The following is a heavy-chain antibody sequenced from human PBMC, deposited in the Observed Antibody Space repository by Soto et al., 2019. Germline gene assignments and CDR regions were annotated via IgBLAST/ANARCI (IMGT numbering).Heavy chain of an antibody. CDR1: GAIFSSFT. Sequence: GASVKVSCKASGAIFSSFTISWVRQAPGQGLELLGGIIPIFDTPTYAQNFQGRVTITADKSTNTVYMELSSLRSEDTAVYYCATHGDTTMARGAMKHYYYVMDVWGQGTTVTVSS. D-gene: IGHD3-10*01. V-gene: IGHV1-69*06. J-gene: IGHJ6*02. CDR2: IIPIFDTP. CDR3: ATHGDTTMARGAMKHYYYVMDV.